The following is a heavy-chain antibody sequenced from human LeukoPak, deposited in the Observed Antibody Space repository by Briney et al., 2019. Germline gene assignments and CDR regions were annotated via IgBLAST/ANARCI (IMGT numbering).Heavy chain of an antibody. V-gene: IGHV3-20*01. D-gene: IGHD1-7*01. CDR1: GFTFYDYG. Sequence: GGSLRLSCAASGFTFYDYGMSWVRQAPGKGLEWVSGINWNGGSTGYADSVKGRFTISRDNAKNSLYLQMNSLRAEDTALYHCARDYLTGTTGGPNWFDPWGQGTLVTVSS. J-gene: IGHJ5*02. CDR3: ARDYLTGTTGGPNWFDP. CDR2: INWNGGST.